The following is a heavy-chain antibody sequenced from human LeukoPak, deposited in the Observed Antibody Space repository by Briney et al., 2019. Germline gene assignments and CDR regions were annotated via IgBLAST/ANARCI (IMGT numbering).Heavy chain of an antibody. D-gene: IGHD3-10*01. CDR3: AASWYYYGSGSYYQALLY. J-gene: IGHJ4*02. CDR2: ISGSGGST. CDR1: GFTFSSYA. V-gene: IGHV3-23*01. Sequence: GGSLRLSCAASGFTFSSYAMSWVRQAPGKGLELVSAISGSGGSTYYADSVKGRFTISRDNSKNTLYLQMNSLRAEDTVVYYCAASWYYYGSGSYYQALLYWGQGTLVTVSS.